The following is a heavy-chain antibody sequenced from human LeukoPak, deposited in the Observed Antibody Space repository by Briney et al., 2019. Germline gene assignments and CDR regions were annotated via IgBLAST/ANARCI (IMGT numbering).Heavy chain of an antibody. CDR3: ARLTAMAPYYYYYYGMDV. V-gene: IGHV4-59*01. CDR1: AGSISSYY. Sequence: SETLSLTCTVSAGSISSYYWSWIRQPPGKGLEWIGYIYYSGSTNYNPSLKSRVTISVDTSKNQFSLKLSSVTAADTAVYYCARLTAMAPYYYYYYGMDVWGQGTTVTVSS. D-gene: IGHD5-18*01. J-gene: IGHJ6*02. CDR2: IYYSGST.